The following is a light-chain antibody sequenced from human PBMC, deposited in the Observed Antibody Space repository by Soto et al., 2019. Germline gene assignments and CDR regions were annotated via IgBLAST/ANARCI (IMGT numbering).Light chain of an antibody. Sequence: TQSPATLSVSLGEEVSLSCRASQSVGPNLAWYQQRPGQAPRLLIHWGSTRANGVPARFRGSGRGTDFTLTIRNLQSEGLAVYYCQQYEYWPPYSFGQGNRLEIK. CDR3: QQYEYWPPYS. CDR2: WGS. CDR1: QSVGPN. V-gene: IGKV3-15*01. J-gene: IGKJ2*03.